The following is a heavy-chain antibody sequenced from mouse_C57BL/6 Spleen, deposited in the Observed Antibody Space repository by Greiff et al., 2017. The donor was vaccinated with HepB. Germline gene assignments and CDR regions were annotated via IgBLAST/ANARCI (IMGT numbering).Heavy chain of an antibody. CDR2: IDPSDSYT. Sequence: QVQLQQPGAELVMPGASVKLSCKASGYTFTSYWMHWVKQRPGQGLEWIGEIDPSDSYTNYNQKFKGKSTLTVDKSSSTAYMQLSSLTSEDSAVYYCARGCLTGTDYWYFDVWGTGTTVTVSS. D-gene: IGHD4-1*01. CDR1: GYTFTSYW. J-gene: IGHJ1*03. V-gene: IGHV1-69*01. CDR3: ARGCLTGTDYWYFDV.